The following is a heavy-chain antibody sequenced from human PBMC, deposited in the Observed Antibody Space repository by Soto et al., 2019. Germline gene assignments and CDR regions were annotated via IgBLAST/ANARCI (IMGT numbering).Heavy chain of an antibody. J-gene: IGHJ6*02. CDR2: IFFTGAT. CDR3: ARARPDSAGSSLGRRLDV. Sequence: QVQLQESGPGLVKPSGTLSLICIVSGDSVTFGHHYWSWIRQPPGKGLEWIGHIFFTGATNYSPSLKSRVTMSVASSKSQFSLKLTSVSAADSAIYYCARARPDSAGSSLGRRLDVWGQGTTVTVSS. D-gene: IGHD3-10*01. CDR1: GDSVTFGHHY. V-gene: IGHV4-61*01.